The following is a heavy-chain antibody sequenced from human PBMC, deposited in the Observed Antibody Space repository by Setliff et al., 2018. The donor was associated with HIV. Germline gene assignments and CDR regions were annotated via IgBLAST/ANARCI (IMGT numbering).Heavy chain of an antibody. CDR3: ASGTYCGGDCYLFDY. CDR2: IYTSGST. J-gene: IGHJ4*02. V-gene: IGHV4-61*09. Sequence: SETLSLTCTASGGSIRSEGYYWSWIRQPAGKGLEWIGHIYTSGSTNYNPSLKSRVTISADTSKNQFSLKLSSVTAADTAVYYCASGTYCGGDCYLFDYWGQGTLVTVSS. D-gene: IGHD2-21*01. CDR1: GGSIRSEGYY.